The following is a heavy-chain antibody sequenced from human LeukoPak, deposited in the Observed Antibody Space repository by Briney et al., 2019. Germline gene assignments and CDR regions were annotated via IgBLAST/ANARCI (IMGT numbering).Heavy chain of an antibody. CDR1: GGSISNSGYY. Sequence: SETLSLTCTVSGGSISNSGYYWSWIRQHPGKGLEWIGYIYYSGSTYYNPSLKSRVTISVDTSKNQFSLKLSSVTAADTAVYYCATDTVVGSFDYWGQGTLVTVSS. D-gene: IGHD4-23*01. CDR3: ATDTVVGSFDY. CDR2: IYYSGST. V-gene: IGHV4-31*03. J-gene: IGHJ4*02.